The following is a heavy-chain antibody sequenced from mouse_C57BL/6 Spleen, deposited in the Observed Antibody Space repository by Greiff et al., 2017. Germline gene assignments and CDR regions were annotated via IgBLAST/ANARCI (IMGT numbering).Heavy chain of an antibody. J-gene: IGHJ1*03. Sequence: QVQLKESGAELVRPGASVTLSCKASGYTFTDYEMHWVKQTPVHGLEWIGAIDPETGGTAYNQKFTGKAILTADKSSSTAYMELRSLTSEDSAVYYCTRWIYYGSSYVFPYWYFDVWGTGTTVTVSS. CDR2: IDPETGGT. CDR1: GYTFTDYE. V-gene: IGHV1-15*01. D-gene: IGHD1-1*01. CDR3: TRWIYYGSSYVFPYWYFDV.